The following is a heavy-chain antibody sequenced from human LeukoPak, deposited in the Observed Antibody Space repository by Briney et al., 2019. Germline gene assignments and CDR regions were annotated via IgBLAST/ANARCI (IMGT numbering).Heavy chain of an antibody. V-gene: IGHV4-61*08. CDR3: AKGLAKQLWLSPPY. D-gene: IGHD5-18*01. CDR1: GGSVGSAGYY. Sequence: SETLSLTCTVSGGSVGSAGYYWSWIRQPPGGGLEWIGYIYYISNTNYNPSLKSRVTMSVNPSKNQFSLKLNSVTAADTAVYYCAKGLAKQLWLSPPYWGQGTLVTVSS. CDR2: IYYISNT. J-gene: IGHJ4*02.